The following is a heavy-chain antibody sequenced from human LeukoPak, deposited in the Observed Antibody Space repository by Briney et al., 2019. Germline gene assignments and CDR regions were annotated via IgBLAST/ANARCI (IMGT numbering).Heavy chain of an antibody. CDR1: GYSISNGYY. Sequence: PSETLSITCTVSGYSISNGYYWGWIRQPPGKGLGWIGEINHSGSTNYNPSLKSRVTISVDTSKNQFSLKLSSVTAADTAVYYCARIGYSSGWGVDYWGQGTLVTVSS. J-gene: IGHJ4*02. D-gene: IGHD6-19*01. CDR3: ARIGYSSGWGVDY. V-gene: IGHV4-38-2*02. CDR2: INHSGST.